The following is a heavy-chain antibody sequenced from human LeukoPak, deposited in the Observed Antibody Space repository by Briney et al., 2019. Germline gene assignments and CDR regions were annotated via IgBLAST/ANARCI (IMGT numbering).Heavy chain of an antibody. Sequence: ASVKVSCKASGGAFSSYAISWVRQAPGQGLEWMGGIIPIFGTANYAQKFQGRVTITADESTSTAYMELSSLRSEDTAVYYCARGGAEDYFDYWGQGTLVTVSS. V-gene: IGHV1-69*13. CDR3: ARGGAEDYFDY. CDR2: IIPIFGTA. J-gene: IGHJ4*02. CDR1: GGAFSSYA. D-gene: IGHD1-26*01.